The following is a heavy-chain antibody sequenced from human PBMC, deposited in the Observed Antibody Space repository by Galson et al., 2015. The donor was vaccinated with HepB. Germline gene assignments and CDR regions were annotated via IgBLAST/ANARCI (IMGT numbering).Heavy chain of an antibody. CDR3: AKDGIMVANNPYHFHY. J-gene: IGHJ4*02. D-gene: IGHD2-15*01. CDR2: ITSSGGNS. Sequence: SLRLSCAASGFSFTRYAMTWVRQAPGKGLERVSSITSSGGNSYYPDSVKGRFTVSRDNSKNTLLLQLNSLRAEDTAMYFCAKDGIMVANNPYHFHYWGQGTLVTVSS. V-gene: IGHV3-23*01. CDR1: GFSFTRYA.